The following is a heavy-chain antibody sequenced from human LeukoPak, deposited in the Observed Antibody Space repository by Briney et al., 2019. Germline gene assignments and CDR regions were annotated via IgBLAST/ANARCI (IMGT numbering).Heavy chain of an antibody. CDR1: GYTFTTYA. CDR2: FNTNTGDP. V-gene: IGHV7-4-1*02. J-gene: IGHJ4*02. D-gene: IGHD6-13*01. Sequence: ASVKVSCKASGYTFTTYAMNWVRQAPGQGLEWMGWFNTNTGDPTYAQGFTGRFVFSLDTSVSTAYLQISSLKAEDTAVYYCARSYHQLVPFDYWAREPWSPSPQ. CDR3: ARSYHQLVPFDY.